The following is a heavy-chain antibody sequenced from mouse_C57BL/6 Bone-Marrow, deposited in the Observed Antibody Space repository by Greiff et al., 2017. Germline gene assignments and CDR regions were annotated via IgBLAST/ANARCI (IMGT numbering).Heavy chain of an antibody. D-gene: IGHD1-1*01. Sequence: VQLQQPGAELVKPGASVKLSCKASGYTFTSYWMQWVKQRPGQGLEWIGEIDPSDSYTNYNQKFKGKATLTVDTSSSTAYMQLSSLTSEDSAVYYCARKVVPYAMDYWGQGTSVTVSS. CDR3: ARKVVPYAMDY. J-gene: IGHJ4*01. CDR2: IDPSDSYT. CDR1: GYTFTSYW. V-gene: IGHV1-50*01.